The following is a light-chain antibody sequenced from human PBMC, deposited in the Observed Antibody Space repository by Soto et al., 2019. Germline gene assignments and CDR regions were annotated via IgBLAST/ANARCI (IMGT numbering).Light chain of an antibody. J-gene: IGKJ2*01. CDR1: QSISNY. Sequence: DIQMTQSPSSLSASVGDRVTITCRASQSISNYLNWYQQKPGKAPQLLIYAASILQSGVPSRFSGSGSGTDFTLTISSLQPEDFATYYCHQSYSIPYTFGQGTKLEIK. V-gene: IGKV1-39*01. CDR2: AAS. CDR3: HQSYSIPYT.